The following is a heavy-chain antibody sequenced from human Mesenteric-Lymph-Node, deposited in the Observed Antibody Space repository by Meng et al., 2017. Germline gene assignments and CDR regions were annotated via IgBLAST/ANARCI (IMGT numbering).Heavy chain of an antibody. D-gene: IGHD3-10*01. J-gene: IGHJ4*02. Sequence: VQLVESGGGVIQAGESLRLSCAASGFTFSSNGMHWVRQAPGKGLEWLAFISHDGSDQSYGESVKGRFTISRDNPQKTLYLEMNSLRPEDTAVYYCFWLGESHNWGQGALVTVSS. CDR2: ISHDGSDQ. CDR1: GFTFSSNG. V-gene: IGHV3-30*03. CDR3: FWLGESHN.